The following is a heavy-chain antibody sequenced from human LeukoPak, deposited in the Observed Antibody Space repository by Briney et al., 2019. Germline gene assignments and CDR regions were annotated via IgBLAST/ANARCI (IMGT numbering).Heavy chain of an antibody. D-gene: IGHD6-13*01. CDR2: ISYDGSNK. CDR1: GFTFTNYG. CDR3: AKDQDIPSSGTWGSIDY. V-gene: IGHV3-30*18. Sequence: GRSLRLSCAASGFTFTNYGIHWVRQAPGKGLEWVAVISYDGSNKYYGESVKGRFTISRDNSKNTLYLQMNSLRAEDTAVYYCAKDQDIPSSGTWGSIDYWGQGTLVTVSS. J-gene: IGHJ4*02.